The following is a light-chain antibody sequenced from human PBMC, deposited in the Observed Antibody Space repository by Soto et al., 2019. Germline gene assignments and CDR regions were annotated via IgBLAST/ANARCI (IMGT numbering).Light chain of an antibody. Sequence: EIVWTQSPGTLSLSPGERATLSCRASQSVSSSYLAWYQQKPGQAPRLLIYGASSRATGIPDRFSGSGSGTDFNLTISRLEPEDFAVYYCQQYGSSPRTFGQGTKVDIK. CDR2: GAS. CDR3: QQYGSSPRT. V-gene: IGKV3-20*01. J-gene: IGKJ1*01. CDR1: QSVSSSY.